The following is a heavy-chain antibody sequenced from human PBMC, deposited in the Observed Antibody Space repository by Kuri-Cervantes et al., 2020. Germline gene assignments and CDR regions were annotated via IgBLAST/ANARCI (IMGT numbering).Heavy chain of an antibody. CDR1: GGSFSGYY. CDR2: INHSGST. CDR3: ARDRLAMVV. Sequence: GSLRLSCAVYGGSFSGYYWSWIRQPPGKGLEWIGEINHSGSTNYNPSLKSRVTMSVDSSKNQFSLKLTSVTAADTAVYYCARDRLAMVVWGQGALVTVSS. V-gene: IGHV4-34*01. J-gene: IGHJ4*02. D-gene: IGHD5-18*01.